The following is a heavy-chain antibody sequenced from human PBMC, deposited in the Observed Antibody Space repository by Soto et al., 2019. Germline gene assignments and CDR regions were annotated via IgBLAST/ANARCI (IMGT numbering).Heavy chain of an antibody. Sequence: ASVKVSFKASGGTFSSYAISWVRQAPGQGLEWMGGIIPIFGTANYAQKFQGRVTITADESTSTAYMELSSLRSEDTAVYYCARDRGRDGYNSYADYWGQGALVTVSS. CDR2: IIPIFGTA. CDR3: ARDRGRDGYNSYADY. V-gene: IGHV1-69*13. J-gene: IGHJ4*02. CDR1: GGTFSSYA. D-gene: IGHD5-12*01.